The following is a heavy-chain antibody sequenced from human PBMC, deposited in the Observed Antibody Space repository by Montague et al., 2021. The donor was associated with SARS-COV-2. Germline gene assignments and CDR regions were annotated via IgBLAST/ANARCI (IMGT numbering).Heavy chain of an antibody. Sequence: CAISGDSVSGHTAAWDGIRHDLPTHVQLLGRTYYRSKWYYDYAVSVKSRMTISPDTSKNQFSLQLSSVTPEDRAVYYCARDPRYSLSWSFDYWVQGTLVTVSP. CDR2: TYYRSKWYY. D-gene: IGHD6-13*01. V-gene: IGHV6-1*01. CDR1: GDSVSGHTAA. J-gene: IGHJ4*02. CDR3: ARDPRYSLSWSFDY.